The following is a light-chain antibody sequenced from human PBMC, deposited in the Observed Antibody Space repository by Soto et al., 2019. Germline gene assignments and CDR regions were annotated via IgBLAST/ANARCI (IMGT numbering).Light chain of an antibody. CDR2: DAS. V-gene: IGKV3-11*01. Sequence: EIVLTQSPATLSLSRGETATLSCRASQSVSTYLAWYQQKPGQAPRLLIYDASNRATDTPARFSGGGSGTDYTLTISNLEPEDSPVYYYQQRSNWPPITFGQGTRLEIK. CDR3: QQRSNWPPIT. J-gene: IGKJ5*01. CDR1: QSVSTY.